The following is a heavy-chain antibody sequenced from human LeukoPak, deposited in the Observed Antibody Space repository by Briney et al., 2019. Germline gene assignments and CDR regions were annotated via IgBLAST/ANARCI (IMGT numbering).Heavy chain of an antibody. V-gene: IGHV3-33*01. J-gene: IGHJ6*02. CDR3: ARGRIAATSVGITNYYYYYGMDV. CDR2: IWYDGCNK. CDR1: GFTFSSYG. Sequence: GGSLRLSCAASGFTFSSYGMHWVRQAPGKGLEWVAVIWYDGCNKYYADSVKGRFTISRDNSKNTLYLQMNSLRAEDTAVCYCARGRIAATSVGITNYYYYYGMDVWGQGTTVTVSS. D-gene: IGHD6-25*01.